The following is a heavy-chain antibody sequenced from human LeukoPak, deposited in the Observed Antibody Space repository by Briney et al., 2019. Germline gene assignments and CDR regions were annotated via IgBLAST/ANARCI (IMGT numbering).Heavy chain of an antibody. CDR2: IIPIFGTA. CDR3: ARGVSSGYDYNY. D-gene: IGHD5-12*01. V-gene: IGHV1-69*13. CDR1: GYTFTGYY. J-gene: IGHJ4*02. Sequence: SVKVSCKASGYTFTGYYMHWVRQAPGQGLEWMGGIIPIFGTANYAQKFQGRVTITADESTSTAYMELSSLRSEDTAVYYCARGVSSGYDYNYWGQGTLVTVSS.